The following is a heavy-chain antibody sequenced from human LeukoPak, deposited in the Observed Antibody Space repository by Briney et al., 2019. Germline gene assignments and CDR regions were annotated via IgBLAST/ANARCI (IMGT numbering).Heavy chain of an antibody. J-gene: IGHJ4*02. CDR2: INWNGGST. D-gene: IGHD4-23*01. Sequence: GGSLRLSCAASGFTFDDYGMSWVRQAPGKGLEWVSGINWNGGSTGYADSVKGRFTISRDNAKNSLYLQMNSLRVEDTALYYCVRGTTMAYYFDYWGQGPLVTVSS. CDR1: GFTFDDYG. V-gene: IGHV3-20*04. CDR3: VRGTTMAYYFDY.